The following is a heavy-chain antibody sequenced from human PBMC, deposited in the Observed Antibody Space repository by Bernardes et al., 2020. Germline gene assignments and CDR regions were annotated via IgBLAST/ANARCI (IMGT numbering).Heavy chain of an antibody. CDR2: ISPGSSTI. J-gene: IGHJ4*02. V-gene: IGHV3-48*01. CDR3: ARRSSDSNHFDS. D-gene: IGHD4-4*01. CDR1: GFTFSNYG. Sequence: GGSLRLSCAASGFTFSNYGMSWVRQAPGKGLEWVSYISPGSSTIYYADSVKGRFTISRDNAKNSLYLQMNSLRAEDTAVYYCARRSSDSNHFDSWGQGTLVTVSS.